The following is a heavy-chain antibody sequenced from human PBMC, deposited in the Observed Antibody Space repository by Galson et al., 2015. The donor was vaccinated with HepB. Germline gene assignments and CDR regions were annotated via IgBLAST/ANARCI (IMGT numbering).Heavy chain of an antibody. CDR1: GFAFDSHA. V-gene: IGHV3-23*01. D-gene: IGHD5-18*01. CDR2: ITGKGDST. Sequence: SLRLSCAASGFAFDSHAMSWVRLAPGRGLEWISGITGKGDSTFYADSVKGRFTVSRDNSNNMLYLQMNSLRAEDAGLYFCAKGYGLFDSWGKVILVTVSS. J-gene: IGHJ5*01. CDR3: AKGYGLFDS.